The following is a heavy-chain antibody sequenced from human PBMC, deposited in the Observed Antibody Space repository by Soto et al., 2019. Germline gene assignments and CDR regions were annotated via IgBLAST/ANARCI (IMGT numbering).Heavy chain of an antibody. CDR1: GVDFRGSY. CDR3: AGFKEGKIVGLRWLDP. Sequence: GSLRLSCVGSGVDFRGSYMNWIRQAPGKGLEWISYISDTGRTIHYADSVKGRFVISRDNSRDSLYLQMSDLRADDTAIYYCAGFKEGKIVGLRWLDPWGQGTRVTVSS. J-gene: IGHJ5*02. D-gene: IGHD3-16*02. CDR2: ISDTGRTI. V-gene: IGHV3-11*01.